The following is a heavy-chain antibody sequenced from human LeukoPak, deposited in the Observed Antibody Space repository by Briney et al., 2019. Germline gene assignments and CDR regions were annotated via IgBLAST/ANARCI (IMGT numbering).Heavy chain of an antibody. V-gene: IGHV3-7*02. CDR1: GFTFSSYW. D-gene: IGHD4-17*01. Sequence: GGSLRLSCAASGFTFSSYWMTWIRQPPGKGLQWVASIKRDGTDKYYVDSVKGRFTISRDNAKGSLYLQMDGLGVEDTAIYYCASGDTFTFDHWGQGSLVTVSS. CDR3: ASGDTFTFDH. J-gene: IGHJ4*02. CDR2: IKRDGTDK.